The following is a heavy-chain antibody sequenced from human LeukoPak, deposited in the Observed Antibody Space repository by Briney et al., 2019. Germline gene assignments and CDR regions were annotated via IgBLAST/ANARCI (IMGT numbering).Heavy chain of an antibody. Sequence: ASVKVSCKASGYTFTSYDINWVRQATGQGLEWMGWMNPNSGNTGYAQKFQGRVTMTRNTSISTAYMELSSLRSEDTAVHCCASVVNPTLDYYFVYWRQGTLVTVSS. CDR2: MNPNSGNT. CDR1: GYTFTSYD. V-gene: IGHV1-8*01. D-gene: IGHD3-22*01. J-gene: IGHJ4*02. CDR3: ASVVNPTLDYYFVY.